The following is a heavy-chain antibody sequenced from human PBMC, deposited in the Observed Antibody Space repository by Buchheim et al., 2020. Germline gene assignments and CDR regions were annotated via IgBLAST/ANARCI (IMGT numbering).Heavy chain of an antibody. CDR2: ISYDGSNK. CDR1: GFTFSSYA. CDR3: ARADSTIFGVVPP. D-gene: IGHD3-3*01. J-gene: IGHJ5*02. Sequence: QVQLVESGGGVVQPGRSLRLSCAASGFTFSSYAMHWVRQAPGKGLEWVAVISYDGSNKYYADSVKGRFTISRDNAKNTLYLQMNSLRAEDTAVYYCARADSTIFGVVPPWGQGTL. V-gene: IGHV3-30*04.